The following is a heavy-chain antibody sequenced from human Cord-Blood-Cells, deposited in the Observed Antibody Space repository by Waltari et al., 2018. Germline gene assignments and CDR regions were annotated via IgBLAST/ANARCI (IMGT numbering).Heavy chain of an antibody. Sequence: QVQLVQSGAEEKKPGASVKVSCKASGYTFTSYALHWVPQAPGQRIAWMGWINAGNGNTKYSQKFQGRVTITRDTSASTAYMELSSLRSEDTAVYYCVRSIAYSGYDDAYYYYGMDVWGQGTTVTVSS. V-gene: IGHV1-3*05. CDR2: INAGNGNT. CDR1: GYTFTSYA. CDR3: VRSIAYSGYDDAYYYYGMDV. J-gene: IGHJ6*02. D-gene: IGHD5-12*01.